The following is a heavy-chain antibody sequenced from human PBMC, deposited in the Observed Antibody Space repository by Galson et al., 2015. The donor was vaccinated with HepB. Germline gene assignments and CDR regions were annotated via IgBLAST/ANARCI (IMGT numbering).Heavy chain of an antibody. CDR1: GGSFISYT. J-gene: IGHJ4*02. CDR3: ARGATVTSYLNY. CDR2: IIPFLGIA. Sequence: VKVSCKVSGGSFISYTVNWLRQAPGQGLEWMGRIIPFLGIADNAQSFQGRLTITADKSTGTVYMDLSSLRSEDTAVYYCARGATVTSYLNYWGQGTLVTVSS. D-gene: IGHD4-17*01. V-gene: IGHV1-69*02.